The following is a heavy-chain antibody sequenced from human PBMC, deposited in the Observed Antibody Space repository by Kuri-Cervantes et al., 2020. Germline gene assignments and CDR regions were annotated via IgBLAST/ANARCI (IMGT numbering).Heavy chain of an antibody. CDR3: ARSNYGSGSSEFDY. J-gene: IGHJ4*02. CDR1: GFTFSNYW. Sequence: GGTLRLSCAASGFTFSNYWMHWVRQAPGKGLVWVSRVNSDGKNTGYADSVKGRFTISRDNAKNTLYLQMNSLRAEDTAVYYCARSNYGSGSSEFDYWGQGTLVTVSS. D-gene: IGHD3-10*01. V-gene: IGHV3-74*01. CDR2: VNSDGKNT.